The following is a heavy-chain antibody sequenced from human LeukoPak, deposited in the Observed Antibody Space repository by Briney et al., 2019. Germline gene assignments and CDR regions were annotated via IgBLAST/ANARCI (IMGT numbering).Heavy chain of an antibody. J-gene: IGHJ5*02. CDR1: GFTFSSYS. V-gene: IGHV3-30*18. CDR3: AKVDSGYDGSYNWFDP. CDR2: ISYDGSNK. D-gene: IGHD5-12*01. Sequence: GGSLRLSCAASGFTFSSYSMNWVRQAPGKGLEWVAVISYDGSNKYYADSVKGRFTISRDNSKNTLYLQMNSLRAEDTAVYYCAKVDSGYDGSYNWFDPWGQGTLVTVSS.